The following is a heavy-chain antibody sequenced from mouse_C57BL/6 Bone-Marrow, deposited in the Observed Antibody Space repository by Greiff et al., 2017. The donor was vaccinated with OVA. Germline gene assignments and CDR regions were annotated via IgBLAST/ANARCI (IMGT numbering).Heavy chain of an antibody. J-gene: IGHJ3*01. CDR1: GFNIKDDY. CDR2: IDPENGDT. D-gene: IGHD2-4*01. V-gene: IGHV14-4*01. CDR3: TSPLYDYDSPWFAY. Sequence: EVQLQQSGAELVRPGASVKLSCTASGFNIKDDYMHWVQQRPEQGLEWIGWIDPENGDTEYASKFQGKATITADTSSNTAYLQLSSLTSEDTAVYYCTSPLYDYDSPWFAYWGQGTLVTVSA.